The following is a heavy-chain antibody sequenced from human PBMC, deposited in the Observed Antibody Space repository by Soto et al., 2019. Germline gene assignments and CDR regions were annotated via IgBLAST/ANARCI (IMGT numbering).Heavy chain of an antibody. CDR2: ISYDGSNK. D-gene: IGHD2-15*01. V-gene: IGHV3-30-3*01. CDR1: GFTFSSYA. CDR3: ARDRAVVASHSSRERQPLDY. J-gene: IGHJ4*02. Sequence: GGSLRLSCAASGFTFSSYAMHWVRQAPGKGLEWVAVISYDGSNKYYADSVKGRFTISRDNSKNTLYLQMNSLRAEDTAVYYCARDRAVVASHSSRERQPLDYSGQGTLVTVSS.